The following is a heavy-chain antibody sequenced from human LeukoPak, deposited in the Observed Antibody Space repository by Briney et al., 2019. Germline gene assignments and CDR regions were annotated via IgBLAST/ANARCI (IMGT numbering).Heavy chain of an antibody. CDR3: ARGWDLYYFDY. CDR2: IIPIFGTA. V-gene: IGHV1-69*05. CDR1: GYTFTSYG. Sequence: ASVKVSCKASGYTFTSYGISWVRQAPGQGLEWMGGIIPIFGTANYAQKFQGRVTITTDESTSTAYMELSSLRSEDTAVYYCARGWDLYYFDYWGQGTLVTVSS. D-gene: IGHD6-19*01. J-gene: IGHJ4*02.